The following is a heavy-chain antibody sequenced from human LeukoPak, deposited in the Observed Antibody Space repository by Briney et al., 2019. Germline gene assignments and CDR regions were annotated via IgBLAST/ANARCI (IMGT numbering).Heavy chain of an antibody. CDR2: INPNSGGT. V-gene: IGHV1-2*02. J-gene: IGHJ5*02. Sequence: ASVKVSCKASGYTFTGYYMHWVRQAPGQGLEWMGWINPNSGGTNYAQKFQGRVTMTRDTSISTAYMELSRLRSDDTAVYYCARGTYYYYDSNNFLFWFDPWGQGTLVTVSS. CDR1: GYTFTGYY. CDR3: ARGTYYYYDSNNFLFWFDP. D-gene: IGHD3-22*01.